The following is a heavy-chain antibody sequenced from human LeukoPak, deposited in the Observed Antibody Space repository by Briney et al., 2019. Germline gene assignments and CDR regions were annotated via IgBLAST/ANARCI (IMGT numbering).Heavy chain of an antibody. D-gene: IGHD6-13*01. Sequence: SETLSLTCAVYGGSFSGYYWSWIRQPPGKGLEWIGEINHSGSTNYNPSLKSRVSISVDTSKNQFSLKVSSVSAADTAVYYCARAYSSSWYWNWFDPWGQGTLVTVSS. V-gene: IGHV4-34*01. CDR3: ARAYSSSWYWNWFDP. CDR2: INHSGST. J-gene: IGHJ5*02. CDR1: GGSFSGYY.